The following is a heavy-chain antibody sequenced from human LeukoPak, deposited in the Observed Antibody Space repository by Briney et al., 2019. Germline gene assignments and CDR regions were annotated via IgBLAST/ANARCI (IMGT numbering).Heavy chain of an antibody. V-gene: IGHV3-23*01. CDR1: GFTFSSYA. J-gene: IGHJ4*02. CDR2: ISDGGGST. CDR3: AKVYRSGWYVDS. Sequence: SGGSLRLSCAASGFTFSSYAMSWVRQAAGKGLEWVSGISDGGGSTYYADSVKGRFTISRDNSKNTLYLQMNTLRAEDTAVYYCAKVYRSGWYVDSWGQGTLVTVSS. D-gene: IGHD6-19*01.